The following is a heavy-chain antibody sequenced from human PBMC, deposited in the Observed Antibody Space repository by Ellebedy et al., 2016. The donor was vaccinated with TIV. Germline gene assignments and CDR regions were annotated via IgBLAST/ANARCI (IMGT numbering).Heavy chain of an antibody. J-gene: IGHJ4*02. D-gene: IGHD6-6*01. V-gene: IGHV1-69*04. CDR2: IIPILGIA. Sequence: ASVKVSCKASGGTFSSYAISWVRQAPGQGLEWMGRIIPILGIANYAQKFQGRVTITADKSTSTAYMELSSLRSEDTAVYYCARVSSSADYFDYWGQGTLVTVSS. CDR1: GGTFSSYA. CDR3: ARVSSSADYFDY.